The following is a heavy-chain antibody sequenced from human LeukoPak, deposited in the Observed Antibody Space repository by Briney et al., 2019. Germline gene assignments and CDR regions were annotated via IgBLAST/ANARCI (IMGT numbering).Heavy chain of an antibody. V-gene: IGHV3-21*01. J-gene: IGHJ5*02. CDR1: GFTFSSYA. D-gene: IGHD2-15*01. CDR2: ISSSSTYI. CDR3: ARDPSGYCSGGSCYRFDP. Sequence: GGSLRLSCAASGFTFSSYAMSWVRQAPGKGLEWASSISSSSTYIYYADSVKGRFTISRDNAKNSLYLQMNSLRAEDTAVYYCARDPSGYCSGGSCYRFDPWGQGTLVTVSS.